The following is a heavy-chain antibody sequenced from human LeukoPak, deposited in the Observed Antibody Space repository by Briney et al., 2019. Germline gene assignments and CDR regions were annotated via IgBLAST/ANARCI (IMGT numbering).Heavy chain of an antibody. CDR1: GYTFTSYA. D-gene: IGHD3-10*01. J-gene: IGHJ6*03. V-gene: IGHV7-4-1*02. Sequence: ASVKVSCKASGYTFTSYAMNWVRQAPGQGLEWMGWINTNTGNPTYAQGFTGRFVFSLDTSVSTAYLQISSLKAEDTAVYYCASAQGSGWLYYYYMDVWGKGTTVTVSS. CDR3: ASAQGSGWLYYYYMDV. CDR2: INTNTGNP.